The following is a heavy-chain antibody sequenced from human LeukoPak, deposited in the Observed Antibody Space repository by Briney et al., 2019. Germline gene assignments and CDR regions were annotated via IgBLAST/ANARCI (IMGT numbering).Heavy chain of an antibody. V-gene: IGHV3-66*02. D-gene: IGHD3-22*01. Sequence: GGSLRLSCEASGFTISSNYMSWVRQAPGTGLEWVSVIYGGGSTYYADSVKGRFTISRDNSRNTLYLQMDSLRTEDTAVYYCARRIQYYYDSSGSGAFDIWGQGTMVTVSS. CDR3: ARRIQYYYDSSGSGAFDI. J-gene: IGHJ3*02. CDR2: IYGGGST. CDR1: GFTISSNY.